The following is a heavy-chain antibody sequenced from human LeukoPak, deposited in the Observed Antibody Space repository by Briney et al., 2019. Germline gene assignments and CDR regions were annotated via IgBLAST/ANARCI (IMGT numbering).Heavy chain of an antibody. Sequence: PGGSLRLSCAASGFSFNSIWMSWVRQAPGKGLEWVASINEDGSYGQYLDSVKGRFTISRDNAKNSLFLQVNSLRLEDTAVYYCGGEPRSMAYWGQGTLLTVSS. CDR3: GGEPRSMAY. CDR1: GFSFNSIW. D-gene: IGHD2-21*01. J-gene: IGHJ4*02. CDR2: INEDGSYG. V-gene: IGHV3-7*01.